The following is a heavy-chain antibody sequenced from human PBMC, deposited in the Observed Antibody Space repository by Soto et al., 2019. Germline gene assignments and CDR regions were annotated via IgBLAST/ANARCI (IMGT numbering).Heavy chain of an antibody. CDR2: ISHDDTYE. CDR3: ARENCVSGGERRLDS. J-gene: IGHJ4*02. V-gene: IGHV3-30*04. D-gene: IGHD1-1*01. Sequence: HPCEAFGLTFANLGLHRVSKKPGKGLEWVAVISHDDTYEDCADSVKGRSTISRDNPKNTLYLELNSLRPEDAGVYYCARENCVSGGERRLDSWGQGTLVPVSS. CDR1: GLTFANLG.